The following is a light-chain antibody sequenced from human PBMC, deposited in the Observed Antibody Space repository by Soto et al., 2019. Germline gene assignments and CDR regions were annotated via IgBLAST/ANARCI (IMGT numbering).Light chain of an antibody. V-gene: IGKV1-12*01. CDR1: QGISSW. Sequence: DIQMTLIRSSECADVGDRVSSTCRASQGISSWLVWYQQKPGKAPKLLIYAASTLQSGVPSRFSGSRSGTDFTLTSGCLQSEDFATYSCQQSDSYPRTCARGTKVDIK. J-gene: IGKJ1*01. CDR2: AAS. CDR3: QQSDSYPRT.